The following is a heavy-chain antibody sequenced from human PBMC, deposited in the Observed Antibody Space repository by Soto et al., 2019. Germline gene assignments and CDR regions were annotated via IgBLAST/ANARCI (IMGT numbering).Heavy chain of an antibody. Sequence: SQTLSLTCAISGDSVSESSVSWNWIRQSPSRGLEWLGRTYYRSKWYNDYAVSVKSRITINPDTSKNQFSLQLNSVTPEDTAVYYCARDLKMESSSSYYYYYMAVWGKGTTVTVSS. CDR2: TYYRSKWYN. CDR3: ARDLKMESSSSYYYYYMAV. CDR1: GDSVSESSVS. J-gene: IGHJ6*03. V-gene: IGHV6-1*01. D-gene: IGHD6-6*01.